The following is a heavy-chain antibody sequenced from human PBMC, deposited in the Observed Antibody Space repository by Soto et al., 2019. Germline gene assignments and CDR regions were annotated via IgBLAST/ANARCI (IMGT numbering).Heavy chain of an antibody. Sequence: QVPLVQSGAEVKKPGASVKVSCKASGYTFTSYGISWVRQAPGQGLEWMGWISAYNGNTNYAQKLQGRVTMTTDTSTSTAYMELRSLRSDDTAVYYCARDSGYDSLNDYYYYYMDVWGKGTTVTVSS. CDR1: GYTFTSYG. CDR3: ARDSGYDSLNDYYYYYMDV. CDR2: ISAYNGNT. J-gene: IGHJ6*03. D-gene: IGHD5-12*01. V-gene: IGHV1-18*01.